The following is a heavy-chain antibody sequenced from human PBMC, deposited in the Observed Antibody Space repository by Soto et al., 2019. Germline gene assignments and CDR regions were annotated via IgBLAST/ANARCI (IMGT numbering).Heavy chain of an antibody. J-gene: IGHJ4*02. CDR3: ARWYSRSYFPEGPQFDF. V-gene: IGHV1-18*01. Sequence: ASVKVSCKASGYTFTSYGISWVRQAPGQGLEWMGWISAYNGNTNYAQKLQGRVTMTTDTSTSTAYMELRSLRSDDTAVYYCARWYSRSYFPEGPQFDFSCQGTLVTGSS. CDR1: GYTFTSYG. D-gene: IGHD6-13*01. CDR2: ISAYNGNT.